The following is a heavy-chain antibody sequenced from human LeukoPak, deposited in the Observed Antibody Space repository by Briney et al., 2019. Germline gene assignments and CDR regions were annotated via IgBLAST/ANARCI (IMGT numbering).Heavy chain of an antibody. CDR1: GFTFSRYT. J-gene: IGHJ5*01. Sequence: GGSLRLSCAASGFTFSRYTMHWVRQAPGKGLEWVAVKSYDEKNEYYTDSVKGRFTISRDSSKNTLCLQMYSLRVEDTAVYYCAREDYSGWYDCWGQGTLVTVSS. CDR3: AREDYSGWYDC. V-gene: IGHV3-30*04. CDR2: KSYDEKNE. D-gene: IGHD3-16*01.